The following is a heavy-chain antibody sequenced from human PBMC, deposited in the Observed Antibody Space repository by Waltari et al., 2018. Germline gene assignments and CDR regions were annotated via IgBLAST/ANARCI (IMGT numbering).Heavy chain of an antibody. Sequence: QVTLKESGPVLVKPTETLTLPCTVSGFSLSNARLGVIWIRQPPGKALEWLAHIFSNDEKSYSTSLKSRLTISKDTSKSQVVLTMTNMDPVDTATYYCARIRLRYYDFWSGQENWFDPWGQGTLVTVSS. J-gene: IGHJ5*02. D-gene: IGHD3-3*01. CDR2: IFSNDEK. CDR1: GFSLSNARLG. CDR3: ARIRLRYYDFWSGQENWFDP. V-gene: IGHV2-26*01.